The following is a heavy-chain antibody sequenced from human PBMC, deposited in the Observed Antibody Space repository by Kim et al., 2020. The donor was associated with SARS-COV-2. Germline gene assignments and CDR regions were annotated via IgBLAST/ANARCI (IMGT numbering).Heavy chain of an antibody. CDR1: GFPFRNYA. J-gene: IGHJ4*02. CDR3: ARAITVGGYYIDA. D-gene: IGHD3-16*01. V-gene: IGHV3-30*04. CDR2: MSFDGSYK. Sequence: GGSLRLSCAASGFPFRNYAMHWVRQAPGKGLEWVAFMSFDGSYKYYADSVKGRFTISKDNSGDTLYLQMDSLRGDDTAIYYCARAITVGGYYIDAWGQGTPVTVSS.